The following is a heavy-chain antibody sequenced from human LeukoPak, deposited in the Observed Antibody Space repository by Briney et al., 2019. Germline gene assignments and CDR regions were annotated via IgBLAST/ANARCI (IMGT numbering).Heavy chain of an antibody. CDR2: IYSGGST. V-gene: IGHV3-66*01. CDR1: GFTVSRNY. Sequence: GGSLRLSCAASGFTVSRNYMSWVRQAPGKGLEWVSVIYSGGSTYYADSVKGRFTISRDNSKNTLYLQMNSLRAEDTAVYYCARDRMATIGTYYYGMDVWGQGTTVTVSS. J-gene: IGHJ6*02. D-gene: IGHD5-24*01. CDR3: ARDRMATIGTYYYGMDV.